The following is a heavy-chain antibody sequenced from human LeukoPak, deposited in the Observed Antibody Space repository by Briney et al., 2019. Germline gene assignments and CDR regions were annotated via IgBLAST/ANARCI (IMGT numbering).Heavy chain of an antibody. D-gene: IGHD3-10*01. CDR3: ARDAMVRGVIPLKY. CDR1: GGSISSSSYY. Sequence: SETLSLTCTVSGGSISSSSYYWGWIRQPPGKGLEWIGSIYYSGSTNYNPSLKSRVTISVDTSKNQFSLKLSSVTAADTAVYYCARDAMVRGVIPLKYWGQGTLVTVSS. V-gene: IGHV4-39*07. J-gene: IGHJ4*02. CDR2: IYYSGST.